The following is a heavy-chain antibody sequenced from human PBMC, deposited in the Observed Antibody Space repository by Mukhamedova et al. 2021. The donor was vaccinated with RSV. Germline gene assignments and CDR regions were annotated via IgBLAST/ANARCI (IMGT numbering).Heavy chain of an antibody. CDR3: ATRGAYNYYIDV. D-gene: IGHD3-10*01. CDR2: ISGSGADT. V-gene: IGHV3-23*01. J-gene: IGHJ6*03. Sequence: GKGLEWVSGISGSGADTYYIDSVKGRSIISRDNSKNTLYLQMNSLRAEDTALYYCATRGAYNYYIDVWGKGTTVTVSS.